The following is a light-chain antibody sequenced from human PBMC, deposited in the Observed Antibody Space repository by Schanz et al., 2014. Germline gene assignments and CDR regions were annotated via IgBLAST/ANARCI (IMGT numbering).Light chain of an antibody. CDR3: SSYAGSNPV. CDR1: SSDVGGYNY. CDR2: EVT. V-gene: IGLV2-8*01. Sequence: QSALTQPASVSGSPGQSITISCTGTSSDVGGYNYVSWYQQHPGKAPKLMIYEVTKRPSGVPDRFSGSTSGTSASLTVSGLQAEDEADYYCSSYAGSNPVFGGGTKVTVL. J-gene: IGLJ2*01.